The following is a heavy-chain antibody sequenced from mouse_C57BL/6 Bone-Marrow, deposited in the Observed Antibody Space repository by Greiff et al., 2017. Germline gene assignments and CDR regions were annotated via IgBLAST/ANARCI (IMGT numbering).Heavy chain of an antibody. J-gene: IGHJ4*01. D-gene: IGHD1-1*01. CDR1: GYTFTGYW. CDR2: ILPGSGST. Sequence: QVQLKESGAELMKPGASVKLSCKATGYTFTGYWIEWVKQRPGHGLEWIGEILPGSGSTNYNEKFKGKATFTADKSSNTAYMQLSSLTTEDSAVYYCARRYYYYGSSTEGSMDYWGQGTSVTVSS. V-gene: IGHV1-9*01. CDR3: ARRYYYYGSSTEGSMDY.